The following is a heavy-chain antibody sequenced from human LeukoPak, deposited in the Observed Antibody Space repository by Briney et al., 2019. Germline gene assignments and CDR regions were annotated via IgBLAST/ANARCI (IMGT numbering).Heavy chain of an antibody. CDR3: ATAYGYGDYGDYYYYGMDV. CDR2: INHSGST. D-gene: IGHD4-17*01. Sequence: SETLSLTCAVYGGSFSGYYWSWIRQPPGKGLEWIGEINHSGSTNYNPSLKSRVTISVDTSKNQFSLKLSSVTAADTAVYYCATAYGYGDYGDYYYYGMDVWGQGTTVTVSS. J-gene: IGHJ6*02. V-gene: IGHV4-34*01. CDR1: GGSFSGYY.